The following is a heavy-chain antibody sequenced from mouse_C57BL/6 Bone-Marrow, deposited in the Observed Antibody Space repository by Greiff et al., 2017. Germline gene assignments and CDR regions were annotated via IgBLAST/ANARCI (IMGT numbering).Heavy chain of an antibody. CDR2: INPSSGYT. CDR3: AGFYYDYDGFAY. CDR1: GYTFTSYW. V-gene: IGHV1-7*01. Sequence: QVHVKQSGAELAKPGASVKLSCKASGYTFTSYWMHWVKQRPGQGLEWIGYINPSSGYTKYNQKFKDKATLTADKSSSTAYMQLSSLTYEDSAVYYCAGFYYDYDGFAYWGQGTLVTVSA. D-gene: IGHD2-4*01. J-gene: IGHJ3*01.